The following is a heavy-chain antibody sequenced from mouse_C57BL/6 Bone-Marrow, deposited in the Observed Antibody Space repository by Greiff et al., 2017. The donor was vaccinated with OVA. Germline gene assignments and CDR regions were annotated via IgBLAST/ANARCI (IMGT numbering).Heavy chain of an antibody. CDR3: ARASSYWYFDV. D-gene: IGHD1-1*01. CDR2: IYWDDDK. CDR1: GFSLSTSGMG. V-gene: IGHV8-12*01. J-gene: IGHJ1*03. Sequence: QVTLKVSGPGILQPSQTLSLTCSFSGFSLSTSGMGVSWSRQPSGKGLEWLAHIYWDDDKRHNPSLKSRLTISKDTSRNQVFLKITSVDTADTATYYCARASSYWYFDVWGTGTTVTVSS.